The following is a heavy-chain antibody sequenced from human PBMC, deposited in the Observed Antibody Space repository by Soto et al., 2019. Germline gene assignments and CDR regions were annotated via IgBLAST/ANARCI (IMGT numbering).Heavy chain of an antibody. CDR3: AKDSGIVVVVAAHQDV. CDR2: ISGSGGST. D-gene: IGHD2-15*01. J-gene: IGHJ6*04. V-gene: IGHV3-23*01. Sequence: GGSLRLSCAASGFTFSSYAMSWVRQAPGKGLEWVSAISGSGGSTYYADSVKGRFTISRDNSKNTLYLQMNSLRAEDTAVYYCAKDSGIVVVVAAHQDVWGKGTTVTVSS. CDR1: GFTFSSYA.